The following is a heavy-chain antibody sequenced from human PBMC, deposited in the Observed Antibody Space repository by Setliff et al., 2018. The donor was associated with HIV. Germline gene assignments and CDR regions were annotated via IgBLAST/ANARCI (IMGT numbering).Heavy chain of an antibody. Sequence: LSLTCTVSGGSISSSSYYWGWIRQPPGKGLEWIGSIFNDGRTYYNPSLKSRVTIPMDTSTNQFSLKLTSVTAADTAVSFCARHFPSISLFFGDPGPFDRWGQGALVTVS. CDR2: IFNDGRT. J-gene: IGHJ4*02. CDR1: GGSISSSSYY. D-gene: IGHD3-10*01. CDR3: ARHFPSISLFFGDPGPFDR. V-gene: IGHV4-39*01.